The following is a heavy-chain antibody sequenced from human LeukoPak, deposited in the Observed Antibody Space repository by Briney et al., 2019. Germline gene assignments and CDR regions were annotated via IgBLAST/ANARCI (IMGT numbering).Heavy chain of an antibody. Sequence: PSETLSLTCTVSGGSISSGGYYWSWIRQHPGKGLEWIGYIYCSGSAYYSPSLKSRATISVDTSKNHFSLKVTSVTAADTAIYYCARDGRGDGYTGGAFDIWGQGTMVTVSS. J-gene: IGHJ3*02. CDR1: GGSISSGGYY. CDR2: IYCSGSA. CDR3: ARDGRGDGYTGGAFDI. D-gene: IGHD5-24*01. V-gene: IGHV4-31*03.